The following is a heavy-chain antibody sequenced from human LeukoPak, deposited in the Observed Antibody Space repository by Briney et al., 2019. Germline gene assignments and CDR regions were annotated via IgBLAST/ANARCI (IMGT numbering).Heavy chain of an antibody. J-gene: IGHJ3*02. Sequence: QPGGSLRLSCAASGFTVSSNYMSWVRQAPGKGLEWVSVIYSGGSTYYADSVKGRFTISRDNSKNTLYLQMNSLRAEDTAVYYCARDHILWFGADNAFDIWGQGTMVTVSS. CDR2: IYSGGST. CDR3: ARDHILWFGADNAFDI. V-gene: IGHV3-66*01. CDR1: GFTVSSNY. D-gene: IGHD3-10*01.